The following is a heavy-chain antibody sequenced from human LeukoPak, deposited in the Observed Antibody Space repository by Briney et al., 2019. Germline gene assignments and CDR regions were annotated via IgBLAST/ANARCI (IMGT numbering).Heavy chain of an antibody. D-gene: IGHD3-22*01. Sequence: ASVRVSCKASGYTFTSYYMHWVRQAPGQGLEWMGIINPSGGSTSYAQKFQGRVTMTRDTSTSTVYMELSSLRSEDTAVYYCARAPPDSSGYSISGDYWGQGTLVTVSS. CDR2: INPSGGST. J-gene: IGHJ4*02. CDR3: ARAPPDSSGYSISGDY. V-gene: IGHV1-46*01. CDR1: GYTFTSYY.